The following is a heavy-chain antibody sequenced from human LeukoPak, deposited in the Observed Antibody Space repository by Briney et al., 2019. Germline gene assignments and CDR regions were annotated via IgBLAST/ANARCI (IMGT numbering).Heavy chain of an antibody. Sequence: GGSLRLSCAASGFTFSSYAMSWVRQAPGKGLEWVSAISGSGGSTCYADSVKGRFTISRDNSKNTLYLQMNSLRAEDTAVYYCAKLPYYYDSSGYPTLGGVDYWGQGTLVTVSS. J-gene: IGHJ4*02. CDR3: AKLPYYYDSSGYPTLGGVDY. D-gene: IGHD3-22*01. V-gene: IGHV3-23*01. CDR1: GFTFSSYA. CDR2: ISGSGGST.